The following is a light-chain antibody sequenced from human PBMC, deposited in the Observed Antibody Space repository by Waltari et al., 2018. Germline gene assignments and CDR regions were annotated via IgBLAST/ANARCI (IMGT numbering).Light chain of an antibody. V-gene: IGLV2-23*02. CDR2: EVS. CDR3: CSYAGSSTFVV. CDR1: SGAVGGYNL. Sequence: QSALPQPAPVSGSPGQSITLSCPGTSGAVGGYNLVSWYHQDPGKAPKLMVYEVSKRPSGVSNRFSGSKSGNTASLTISGLQAEDEADYYCCSYAGSSTFVVFGGGTKLTVL. J-gene: IGLJ2*01.